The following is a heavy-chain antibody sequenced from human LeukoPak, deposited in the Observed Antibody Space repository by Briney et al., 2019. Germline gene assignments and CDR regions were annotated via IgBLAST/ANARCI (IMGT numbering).Heavy chain of an antibody. D-gene: IGHD3-10*01. CDR2: VYYTGST. CDR3: VRSLGRYSPYYFDH. CDR1: GDSLSSGHY. V-gene: IGHV4-38-2*02. Sequence: SETLSLTCIVSGDSLSSGHYWGWIRQFPGQGLEWIGSVYYTGSTYYNPSVKSRITIFVDTLTNEFSLRLRSVTAADTAIYFCVRSLGRYSPYYFDHWGQGKLVTVSS. J-gene: IGHJ4*02.